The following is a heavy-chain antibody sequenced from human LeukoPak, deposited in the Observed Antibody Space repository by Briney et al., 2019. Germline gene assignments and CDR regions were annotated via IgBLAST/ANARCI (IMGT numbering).Heavy chain of an antibody. V-gene: IGHV1-24*01. CDR2: FDTDDGET. J-gene: IGHJ4*02. CDR1: GYRITEIS. D-gene: IGHD3-22*01. Sequence: ASVKVSCKVSGYRITEISIHWLRQAPGKGPKWMGGFDTDDGETKYAQKFQGRVTMSEDSSTDTAYIELRSLGSEDTAVYYCAAYFYDSSGYYAFLEYWGQGTLVTVST. CDR3: AAYFYDSSGYYAFLEY.